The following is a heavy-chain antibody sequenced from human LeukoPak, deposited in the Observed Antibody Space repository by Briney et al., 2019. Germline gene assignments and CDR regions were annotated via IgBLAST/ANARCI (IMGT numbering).Heavy chain of an antibody. V-gene: IGHV3-9*01. CDR3: AKDAVRGSGRINWFDS. CDR2: ISWSSGII. D-gene: IGHD3-10*01. Sequence: GGSLRLSCAASGFIFDDHGMHWVRQAPGKGLEWVSGISWSSGIIGYADSVKGRFTISRDNSKNTLYLQMNSLRGEDTATYYCAKDAVRGSGRINWFDSWGQGTLVTVSS. CDR1: GFIFDDHG. J-gene: IGHJ5*01.